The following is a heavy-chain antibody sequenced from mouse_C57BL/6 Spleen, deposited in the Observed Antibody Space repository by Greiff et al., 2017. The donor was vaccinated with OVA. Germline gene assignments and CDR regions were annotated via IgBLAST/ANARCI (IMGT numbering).Heavy chain of an antibody. J-gene: IGHJ2*01. V-gene: IGHV1-26*01. CDR2: INPNNGGT. Sequence: VQLQQSGPELVKPGASVKISCKASGYTFTDYYMNWVKQSHGKSLEWIGDINPNNGGTSYNQKFKGKATLTVDKSSSTAYMELRSLTSEDSAVYYCVLLRGVGDYFDYWGQGTTLTVSS. CDR3: VLLRGVGDYFDY. CDR1: GYTFTDYY. D-gene: IGHD1-1*01.